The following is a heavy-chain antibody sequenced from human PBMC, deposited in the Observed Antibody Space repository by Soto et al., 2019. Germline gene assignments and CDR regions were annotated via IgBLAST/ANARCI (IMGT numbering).Heavy chain of an antibody. CDR2: VNHSGGA. CDR3: GAVASSADFYGKDV. D-gene: IGHD6-19*01. J-gene: IGHJ6*02. CDR1: GGSSSSYY. V-gene: IGHV4-34*01. Sequence: SETLSLTCAVYGGSSSSYYWSWIRQPPGKGLEWIGEVNHSGGANYNPSLKTRVTISEDTSKNQFSLKLKSVTAADTAVYYCGAVASSADFYGKDVWGQGATVTVSS.